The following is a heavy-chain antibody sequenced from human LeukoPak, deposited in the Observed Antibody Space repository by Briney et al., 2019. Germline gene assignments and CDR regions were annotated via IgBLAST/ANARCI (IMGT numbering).Heavy chain of an antibody. D-gene: IGHD3-10*01. J-gene: IGHJ4*02. CDR2: ISWNSGSI. CDR1: GFTFDDYA. V-gene: IGHV3-9*01. Sequence: PGGSLRLSCAASGFTFDDYAMHWVRQAPGKGLEWVSGISWNSGSIGYADSVKGRFTISRDNAKNSLYLQMNSLRAEDTALYYCAKDMKYGSGGYYHGLFDYWGQGTLVTVSS. CDR3: AKDMKYGSGGYYHGLFDY.